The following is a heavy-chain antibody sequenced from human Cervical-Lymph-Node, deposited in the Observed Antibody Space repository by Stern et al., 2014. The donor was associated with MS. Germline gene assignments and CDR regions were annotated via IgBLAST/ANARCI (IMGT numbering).Heavy chain of an antibody. J-gene: IGHJ5*02. Sequence: QLQQSGAEVKKPGSSVKVSCKASGGTFSSSYAVSWVRQAPGQGLEWMGRIIPILGLPNYAQKFQSRLTITADNSTTTVYMELSSLTSEDTAIYYCARGIVTNRPAATLHNLFDPWGQGTLVTVSS. CDR1: GGTFSSSYA. CDR3: ARGIVTNRPAATLHNLFDP. CDR2: IIPILGLP. D-gene: IGHD2-15*01. V-gene: IGHV1-69*04.